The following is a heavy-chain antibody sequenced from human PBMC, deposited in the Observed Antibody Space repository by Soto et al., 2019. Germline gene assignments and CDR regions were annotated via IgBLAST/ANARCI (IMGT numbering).Heavy chain of an antibody. V-gene: IGHV3-30*18. Sequence: QVQLVESGGGVVQPGASLRLSCEASGFAFSSYAMQWVRQAPGKGLEWVGVISYDGNYIYYADSVKGRFTISRDNSKNTLYVQVNSLRPEDTAVYYCAKGILSATIGPYAMDVWGQGTTVTVSS. D-gene: IGHD3-16*01. CDR1: GFAFSSYA. J-gene: IGHJ6*02. CDR2: ISYDGNYI. CDR3: AKGILSATIGPYAMDV.